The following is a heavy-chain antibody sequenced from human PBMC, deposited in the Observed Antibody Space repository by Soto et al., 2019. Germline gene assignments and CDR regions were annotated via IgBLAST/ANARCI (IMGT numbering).Heavy chain of an antibody. J-gene: IGHJ4*02. D-gene: IGHD2-21*02. Sequence: GASVKVSCKASGYTFTSYAMHWVRQAPGQRLEWMGWINPNSGGTNYAQKFQGWVTMTRDTSISTAYMELSRLRSDDTAVYYCARSPGGVVTAMYYFDYWGQGTLVTVSS. CDR1: GYTFTSYA. CDR3: ARSPGGVVTAMYYFDY. V-gene: IGHV1-2*04. CDR2: INPNSGGT.